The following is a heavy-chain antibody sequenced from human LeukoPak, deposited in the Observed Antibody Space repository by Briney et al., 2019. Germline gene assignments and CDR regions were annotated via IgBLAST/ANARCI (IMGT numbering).Heavy chain of an antibody. J-gene: IGHJ6*03. CDR1: GGSISSSSYY. D-gene: IGHD4-17*01. Sequence: PSETLSLTCTVSGGSISSSSYYWGWIRQPPGKGLEWIGSIYYSGSTYYNPSLKSRVTISVDTSKNQFSLKLSSVTAADTAVYYCARGKTTVYYYYMDVWGKGTTVTVSS. V-gene: IGHV4-39*07. CDR3: ARGKTTVYYYYMDV. CDR2: IYYSGST.